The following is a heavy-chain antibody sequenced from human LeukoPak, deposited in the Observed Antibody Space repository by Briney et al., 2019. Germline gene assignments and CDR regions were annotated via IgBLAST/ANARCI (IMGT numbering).Heavy chain of an antibody. CDR2: TYYRSKWYN. V-gene: IGHV6-1*01. Sequence: SQTLSLTCAISGDSVSSNSAAWNWIRQSPSRGLEWLGRTYYRSKWYNDYAVSVKSRITINPDTSKNQFSLQLNSVAPEDTAVYYCAREPKHSSMIDYDAFDIWGQGTMVTVSS. CDR1: GDSVSSNSAA. J-gene: IGHJ3*02. D-gene: IGHD3-22*01. CDR3: AREPKHSSMIDYDAFDI.